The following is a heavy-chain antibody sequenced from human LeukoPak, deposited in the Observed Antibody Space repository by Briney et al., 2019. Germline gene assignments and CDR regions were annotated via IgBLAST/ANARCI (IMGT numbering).Heavy chain of an antibody. CDR1: GFTFCSYA. V-gene: IGHV3-23*01. CDR2: ICGSSGRT. D-gene: IGHD3-10*01. J-gene: IGHJ6*02. Sequence: GGSLRLSCAASGFTFCSYAMSWVRQAPGKGLGWVSAICGSSGRTYYADSVKGRFTISRDNSKTTMYLQMNSLRAEDTAVYYCAKGPLLPPYYYYGMDVWGQGTTVTVSS. CDR3: AKGPLLPPYYYYGMDV.